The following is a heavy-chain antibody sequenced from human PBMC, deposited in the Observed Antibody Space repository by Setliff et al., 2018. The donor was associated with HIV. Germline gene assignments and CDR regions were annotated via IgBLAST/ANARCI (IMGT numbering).Heavy chain of an antibody. D-gene: IGHD2-2*01. V-gene: IGHV3-11*03. Sequence: LRLSCEASGFSVTDTYMGWVRQAPGKGLEWVSSISSKSEYIYYADSVKGRFTISRDNAKNSLYLQMNSLRAEDTAVYYCARTFVAPAATPIDYWGQGTLVTVSS. CDR2: ISSKSEYI. CDR1: GFSVTDTY. J-gene: IGHJ4*02. CDR3: ARTFVAPAATPIDY.